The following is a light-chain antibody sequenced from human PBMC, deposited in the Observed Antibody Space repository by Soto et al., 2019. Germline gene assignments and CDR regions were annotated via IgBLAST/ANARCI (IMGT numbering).Light chain of an antibody. CDR3: CSYAGSSTFYV. CDR2: QVS. V-gene: IGLV2-23*02. Sequence: QSALTQPASVSGSPGQSITISCTGTSSDVGSYNLVSWYQQHPGKAPKLMIYQVSKRPSGVSNRFSGSKSGNTASLTSSGLQAEDEADYCCCSYAGSSTFYVFGTGTKLTVL. J-gene: IGLJ1*01. CDR1: SSDVGSYNL.